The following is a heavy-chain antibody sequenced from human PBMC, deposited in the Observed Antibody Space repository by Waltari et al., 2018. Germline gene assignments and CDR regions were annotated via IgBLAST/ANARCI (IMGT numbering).Heavy chain of an antibody. CDR3: AVRDSGAFDI. D-gene: IGHD7-27*01. V-gene: IGHV1-46*01. J-gene: IGHJ3*02. CDR2: INPSGCST. CDR1: GYTFTSYY. Sequence: QVQLVQSGPEVKKPGASVKVSCKASGYTFTSYYVHWVRQAPGQGLEWMGIINPSGCSTGYAQRFQGRITMTRDTSTSTVYMELSSLRSEDTAVYYCAVRDSGAFDIWGQGTMVTVSS.